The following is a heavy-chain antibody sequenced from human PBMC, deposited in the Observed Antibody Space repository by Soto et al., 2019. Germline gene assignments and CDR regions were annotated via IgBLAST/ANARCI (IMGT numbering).Heavy chain of an antibody. CDR3: ALRGRIAAAGNFDY. D-gene: IGHD6-13*01. CDR2: IIPIFGTA. V-gene: IGHV1-69*13. Sequence: SVKVSCKASGGTFSSYAISWVRQAPGQGLEWMGGIIPIFGTANYAQKFQGRVTITADESTSTAYMELSSLRSEDTAVYYCALRGRIAAAGNFDYWGQGTLVTVSS. CDR1: GGTFSSYA. J-gene: IGHJ4*02.